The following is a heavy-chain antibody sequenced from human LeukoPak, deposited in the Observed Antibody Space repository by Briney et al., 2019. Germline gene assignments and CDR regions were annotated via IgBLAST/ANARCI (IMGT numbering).Heavy chain of an antibody. CDR1: GGSNSIYY. D-gene: IGHD6-13*01. V-gene: IGHV4-4*09. CDR2: IYTSKCT. J-gene: IGHJ4*02. CDR3: ARREGSSWYDYFDY. Sequence: SDTVSLPCTLSGGSNSIYYWIGMPDPPEGAVVWVSYIYTSKCTNYNRSLKSRVTISVDTSKNQFSLKLSSVSAADTAVYYCARREGSSWYDYFDYWGKGNLVTV.